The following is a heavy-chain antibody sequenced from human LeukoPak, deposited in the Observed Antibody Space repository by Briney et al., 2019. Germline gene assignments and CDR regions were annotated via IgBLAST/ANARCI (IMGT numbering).Heavy chain of an antibody. D-gene: IGHD5-12*01. CDR2: IYPGDSDT. CDR3: ARTPDRGPVATASHFDY. J-gene: IGHJ4*02. V-gene: IGHV5-51*01. Sequence: TGGSLRLSCKGSGYSFTSYWIGWVRQMPGKGLEWMGIIYPGDSDTRYSPSFQGQVTISADKSISTAYLQWSSLKASDTAMYYCARTPDRGPVATASHFDYWGQGTLVTVSS. CDR1: GYSFTSYW.